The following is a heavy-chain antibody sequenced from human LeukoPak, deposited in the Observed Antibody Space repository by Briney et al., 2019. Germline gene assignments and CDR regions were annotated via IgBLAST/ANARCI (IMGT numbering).Heavy chain of an antibody. V-gene: IGHV3-30*18. CDR3: AKIRGVYYYYYGMDV. CDR1: GFTFSSYG. Sequence: PGRSLRLSCAASGFTFSSYGMHWVRQAPGKGLEWVAVISCDGSNKYYADSVKGRFTISRDNSKNTLYLQMNSLRAEDTAVYYCAKIRGVYYYYYGMDVWGKGTTVTVSS. J-gene: IGHJ6*04. D-gene: IGHD3-3*01. CDR2: ISCDGSNK.